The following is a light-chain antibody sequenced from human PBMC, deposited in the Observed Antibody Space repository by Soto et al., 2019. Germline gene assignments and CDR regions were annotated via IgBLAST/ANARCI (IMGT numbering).Light chain of an antibody. CDR1: SSDVGGYNY. J-gene: IGLJ1*01. CDR3: SSFTRTNTYV. Sequence: QSALTQPASVSGSPGQSITISCTGTSSDVGGYNYVSWYQQHPGKAPKLMIYDVTNRPSGVSDRFSGSKSGNTASLAISGLQAEDEGDYYCSSFTRTNTYVFGSGTKVTVL. V-gene: IGLV2-14*03. CDR2: DVT.